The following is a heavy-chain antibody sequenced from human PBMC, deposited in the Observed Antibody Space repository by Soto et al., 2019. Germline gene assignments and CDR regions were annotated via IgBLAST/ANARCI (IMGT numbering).Heavy chain of an antibody. D-gene: IGHD3-3*01. V-gene: IGHV4-34*01. CDR1: GGSFSGYY. J-gene: IGHJ6*02. CDR2: INHSGST. CDR3: ATVYDFCSGKTSVGYYYGMDV. Sequence: SETLSLTCAVYGGSFSGYYWSWIRQPPGKGLEWIGEINHSGSTNYNPSLKRRVTISVDTSKNQSSLKLSSVTAADTAVYYSATVYDFCSGKTSVGYYYGMDVWGQGTTVTVSS.